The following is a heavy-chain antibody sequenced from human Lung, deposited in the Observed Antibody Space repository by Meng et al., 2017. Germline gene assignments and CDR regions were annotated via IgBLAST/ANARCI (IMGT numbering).Heavy chain of an antibody. V-gene: IGHV1-2*06. CDR3: ARDEDISAAGKLFGDY. J-gene: IGHJ4*02. CDR1: GYPFAAYW. D-gene: IGHD6-13*01. CDR2: IDPNNDHT. Sequence: QVHLVPSXPEVKNXGASLKLSXXPSGYPFAAYWIHWWRQAPGQGLEWMGRIDPNNDHTQYAQNFQGRVTMTSDTSISTVYMELNGLRSDDTAVYYCARDEDISAAGKLFGDYWGQGTLVTVSS.